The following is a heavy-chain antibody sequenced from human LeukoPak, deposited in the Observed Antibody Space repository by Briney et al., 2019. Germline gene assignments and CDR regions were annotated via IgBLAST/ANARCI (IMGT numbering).Heavy chain of an antibody. D-gene: IGHD5-18*01. CDR1: GFTFSSYA. J-gene: IGHJ4*02. CDR3: VKDRGGYSYGFDY. Sequence: TGGSLRLSCSASGFTFSSYAMHWARQAPGKGLEYVSAISSNGGSTYYADSVKGRFTISRDNSKNTLYLQMSSLRAEDTAVYYCVKDRGGYSYGFDYWGQGTLVTVSS. V-gene: IGHV3-64D*06. CDR2: ISSNGGST.